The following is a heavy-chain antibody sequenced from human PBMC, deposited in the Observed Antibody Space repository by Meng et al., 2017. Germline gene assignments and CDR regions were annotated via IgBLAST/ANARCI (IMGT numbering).Heavy chain of an antibody. Sequence: GESLKISCAASGFTFSSYAMHWVRQAPGKGLEWVAVISYDGSNKYYADSVKGRFTISRDNSKNTLYLQMNSLRAEDTAVYYCAREADVDTAMVAFDYWGQGTLVTVSS. V-gene: IGHV3-30*14. J-gene: IGHJ4*02. CDR3: AREADVDTAMVAFDY. CDR2: ISYDGSNK. D-gene: IGHD5-18*01. CDR1: GFTFSSYA.